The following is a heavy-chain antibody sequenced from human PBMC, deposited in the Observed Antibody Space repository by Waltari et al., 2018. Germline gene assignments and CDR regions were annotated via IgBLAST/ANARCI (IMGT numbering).Heavy chain of an antibody. D-gene: IGHD6-13*01. CDR1: GFTFTSYS. J-gene: IGHJ3*02. V-gene: IGHV3-30*04. CDR3: ARRSSSGVFRALDI. Sequence: QVHLVESGGGVVQPGRSLRLSCIASGFTFTSYSFHWVRQAPGKGLEWVAFISGDVSTEYYADSVKGRFTISRYNFKNTLFLQMNSLRAEDTAVYHCARRSSSGVFRALDIWGQGTMVSVSS. CDR2: ISGDVSTE.